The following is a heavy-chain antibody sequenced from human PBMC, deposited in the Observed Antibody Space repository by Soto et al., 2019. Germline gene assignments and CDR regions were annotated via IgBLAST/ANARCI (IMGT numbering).Heavy chain of an antibody. Sequence: QVQLVQSGAEVKKPGSSVKVSCKASGGTFSSYAISWVRQAPGQGLEWMGGIIPIFGTANYAQKFQGRVTITADESTTKAYMELSSLRSEDTPVYYCARGTLGYCSSTSCYSYYYYGMDVWGQGTTVTVSS. CDR1: GGTFSSYA. J-gene: IGHJ6*02. V-gene: IGHV1-69*01. D-gene: IGHD2-2*01. CDR2: IIPIFGTA. CDR3: ARGTLGYCSSTSCYSYYYYGMDV.